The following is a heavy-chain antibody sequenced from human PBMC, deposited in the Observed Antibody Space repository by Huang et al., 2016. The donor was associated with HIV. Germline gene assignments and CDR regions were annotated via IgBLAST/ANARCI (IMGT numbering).Heavy chain of an antibody. Sequence: GGGVVQPGRSLRLSCAASGFTFSNYAMHWVRQAPGKGLEWVAVISYDGSNKYYTDSVKGRFTISRDNSKNALYLQMNSLRAEDTAVYYCARRAVAGIYYYYYMNVWGKGTTVTVSS. CDR1: GFTFSNYA. J-gene: IGHJ6*03. V-gene: IGHV3-30-3*01. CDR2: ISYDGSNK. D-gene: IGHD6-19*01. CDR3: ARRAVAGIYYYYYMNV.